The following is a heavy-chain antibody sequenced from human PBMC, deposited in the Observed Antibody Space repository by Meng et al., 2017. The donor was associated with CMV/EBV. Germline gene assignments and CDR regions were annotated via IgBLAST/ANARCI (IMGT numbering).Heavy chain of an antibody. CDR1: GGSISSYY. V-gene: IGHV4-59*01. D-gene: IGHD3-16*01. J-gene: IGHJ3*02. CDR3: ARGGALAAFDI. Sequence: SETQSLTCTVSGGSISSYYWSWIRQPPGKGLEWIGYIYYSGSTNYNPSLKSRVTISVDTSKNQFSLKLSSVTAADTAVYYCARGGALAAFDIWGQGTMVTVSS. CDR2: IYYSGST.